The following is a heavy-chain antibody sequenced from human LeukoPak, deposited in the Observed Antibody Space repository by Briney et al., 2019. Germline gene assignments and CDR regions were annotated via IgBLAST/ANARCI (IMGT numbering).Heavy chain of an antibody. CDR2: ISGSGGTT. Sequence: GGSLRLSCAASGFTFSSYGMHWVRQAPGKGLEWVAGISGSGGTTNYADSVKGRFTISRDNPKNTLFLHMNSLRAEDTAVYFCAKRGVVIRVILVGFHKEAYYFDSWGQGALVTVSS. J-gene: IGHJ4*02. D-gene: IGHD3-22*01. CDR1: GFTFSSYG. V-gene: IGHV3-23*01. CDR3: AKRGVVIRVILVGFHKEAYYFDS.